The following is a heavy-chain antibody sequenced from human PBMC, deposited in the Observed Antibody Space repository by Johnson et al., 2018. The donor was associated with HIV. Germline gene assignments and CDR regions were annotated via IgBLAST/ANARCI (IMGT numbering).Heavy chain of an antibody. V-gene: IGHV3-30-3*01. D-gene: IGHD3-22*01. Sequence: QVQLVESGGGVVQPGRSLRLSCAASGFTFSSYAMHWVRQAPGKGLEWVAVISYDGSNKYYADSVKGRFTISRDNSKNTLYLQMNSLRAEDTAVYYCARDRPIAPFDIWGKGQWSPSLQ. CDR1: GFTFSSYA. CDR3: ARDRPIAPFDI. J-gene: IGHJ3*02. CDR2: ISYDGSNK.